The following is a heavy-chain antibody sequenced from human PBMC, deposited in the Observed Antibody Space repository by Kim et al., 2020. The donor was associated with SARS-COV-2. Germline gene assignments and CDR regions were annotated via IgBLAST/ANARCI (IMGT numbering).Heavy chain of an antibody. Sequence: RFTISRDNAKNSLYLQMNSLRDEDTAVYYCARHYYDSSGYNSLNYYYGMDVWGQGTTVTVSS. V-gene: IGHV3-48*02. CDR3: ARHYYDSSGYNSLNYYYGMDV. D-gene: IGHD3-22*01. J-gene: IGHJ6*02.